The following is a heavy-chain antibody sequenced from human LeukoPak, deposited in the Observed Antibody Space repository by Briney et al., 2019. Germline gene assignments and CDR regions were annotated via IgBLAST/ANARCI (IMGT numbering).Heavy chain of an antibody. J-gene: IGHJ6*02. V-gene: IGHV1-69*02. D-gene: IGHD5-12*01. CDR1: GGTFSSYT. CDR2: IIPILGIA. CDR3: ASGGEVATNYYYYGMDV. Sequence: GSSVKVSCKASGGTFSSYTISWVRQAPGQGLEWMGRIIPILGIANYAQKFQGRVTITADKSTSTAYMELSSLRSEDTAVHYCASGGEVATNYYYYGMDVWGQGTTVTVSS.